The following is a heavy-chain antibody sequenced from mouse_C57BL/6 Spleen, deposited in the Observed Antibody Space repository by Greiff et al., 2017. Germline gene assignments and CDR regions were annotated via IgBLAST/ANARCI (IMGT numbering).Heavy chain of an antibody. CDR1: GFSLTSYG. J-gene: IGHJ1*03. D-gene: IGHD1-1*01. CDR2: IWSGGST. CDR3: ARRGGSSPYWYFDV. Sequence: VHLVESGPGLVQPSQSLSITCTVSGFSLTSYGVHWVRQSPGKGLEWLGVIWSGGSTDYNAAFISRLSISKDNSKSQVFFKMNSLQADDTAIYYCARRGGSSPYWYFDVWGTGTTVTVSS. V-gene: IGHV2-2*01.